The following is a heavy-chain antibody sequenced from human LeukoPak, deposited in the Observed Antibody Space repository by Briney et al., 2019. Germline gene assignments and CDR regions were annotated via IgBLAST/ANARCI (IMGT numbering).Heavy chain of an antibody. J-gene: IGHJ4*02. CDR1: GFTFSSYW. CDR2: IKQDGSEK. V-gene: IGHV3-7*01. D-gene: IGHD3-10*01. Sequence: GGSLRLSCAASGFTFSSYWMSWVRQAPGKGLEWVANIKQDGSEKYYVDSVKGRFTISRDNAKNSLYLQMNSLRAEDTAVYYCARVDYYGSGSSPRPYFFDYWGQGALVTVSS. CDR3: ARVDYYGSGSSPRPYFFDY.